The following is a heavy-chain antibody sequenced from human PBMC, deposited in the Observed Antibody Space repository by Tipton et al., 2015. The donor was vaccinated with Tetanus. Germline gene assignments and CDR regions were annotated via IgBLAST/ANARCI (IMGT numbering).Heavy chain of an antibody. J-gene: IGHJ4*02. V-gene: IGHV4-59*01. CDR1: GGSISSYY. CDR3: ARITMVRGVPTSHFDY. Sequence: GLVKPSETLSLTCTVSGGSISSYYWSWIRQPPGKGLEWIGYIYYSGSTNYNPSLKSRVTISVDTSKNQFSLKLSSVTAADTAVYYCARITMVRGVPTSHFDYWGQGTLVTVSS. D-gene: IGHD3-10*01. CDR2: IYYSGST.